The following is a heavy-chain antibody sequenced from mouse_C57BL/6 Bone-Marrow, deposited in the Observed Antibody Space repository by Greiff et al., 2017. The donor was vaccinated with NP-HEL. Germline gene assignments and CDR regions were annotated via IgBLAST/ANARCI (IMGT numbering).Heavy chain of an antibody. CDR3: TTLLLRHYFDY. D-gene: IGHD1-1*01. CDR1: GFNIKDDY. Sequence: VQLKQSGAELVRPGASVKLSCTASGFNIKDDYMHWVKQRPEQGLEWIGWIDPENGDTEYASKFQGKATITAYTSSNTAYLQLSSLTSEETAVYYCTTLLLRHYFDYWGQGTTLTVSS. V-gene: IGHV14-4*01. CDR2: IDPENGDT. J-gene: IGHJ2*01.